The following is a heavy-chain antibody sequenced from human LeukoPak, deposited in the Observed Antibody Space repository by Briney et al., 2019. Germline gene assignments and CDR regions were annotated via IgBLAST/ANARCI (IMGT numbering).Heavy chain of an antibody. J-gene: IGHJ6*04. CDR1: GFRFSDYY. D-gene: IGHD3-10*02. CDR2: IGTSGTTM. V-gene: IGHV3-11*04. Sequence: GGSLRLSCAASGFRFSDYYMSWIRQAPGQGLDWVSYIGTSGTTMYYADSVEGRFTISRDNAKNSLYLQMNSLRAEDTAVYYCAELGITMIGGVWGKGTTVTISS. CDR3: AELGITMIGGV.